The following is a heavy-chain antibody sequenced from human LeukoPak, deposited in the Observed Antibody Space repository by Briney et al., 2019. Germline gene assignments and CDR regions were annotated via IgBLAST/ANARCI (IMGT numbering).Heavy chain of an antibody. CDR3: VRHKGGAYTYGLDH. CDR2: VYPGDSDS. Sequence: GESLKISCKGSGYSFTDYWIAWVRQMPGKGLEWMGFVYPGDSDSRYSPSFRGQVTISADKSINTAYLQWSSLKASDTAIYYCVRHKGGAYTYGLDHWGQGTMVTVSS. J-gene: IGHJ3*01. D-gene: IGHD5-18*01. V-gene: IGHV5-51*01. CDR1: GYSFTDYW.